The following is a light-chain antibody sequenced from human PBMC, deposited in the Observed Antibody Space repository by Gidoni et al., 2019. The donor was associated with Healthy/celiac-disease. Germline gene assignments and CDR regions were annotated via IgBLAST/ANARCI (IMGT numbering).Light chain of an antibody. CDR3: QQYNSDSYT. Sequence: DIQMTQSPSTLSASVGDRVTITCRASKSISSWLAWYQQKPGKAPKLLIYKASSLESGVPSRFSGSGSGTEFTLTISSLQPDDFATYYCQQYNSDSYTFGQGTKLEIK. CDR2: KAS. CDR1: KSISSW. V-gene: IGKV1-5*03. J-gene: IGKJ2*01.